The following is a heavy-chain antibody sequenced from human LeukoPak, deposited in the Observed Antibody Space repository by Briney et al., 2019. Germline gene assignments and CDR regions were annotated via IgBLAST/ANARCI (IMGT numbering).Heavy chain of an antibody. CDR1: GGSISSSSYY. D-gene: IGHD3-10*01. CDR2: IYYSGST. V-gene: IGHV4-39*01. CDR3: ARTTPVTAGIDY. Sequence: SETLSLTCTVSGGSISSSSYYWGWIRPPPGKGLEWIGSIYYSGSTYYNPSLNSRVTISVDTSKNQFSLKLSSVTAADTAVYYCARTTPVTAGIDYWGQGTLVTVSS. J-gene: IGHJ4*02.